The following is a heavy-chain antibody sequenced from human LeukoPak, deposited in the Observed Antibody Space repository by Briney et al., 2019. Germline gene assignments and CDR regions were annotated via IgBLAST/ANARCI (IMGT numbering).Heavy chain of an antibody. CDR2: MNPNSGNT. D-gene: IGHD6-19*01. Sequence: ASVKVSCKASGYTFTSYDINWVRQATGQGLEWMGWMNPNSGNTGYAQKFQGRVTMTRNTSISTAYMGLSSLRSEDTAVYYCARGSSSGWYSVVDYYYYGMDVWGQGTTVTVSS. V-gene: IGHV1-8*01. CDR3: ARGSSSGWYSVVDYYYYGMDV. J-gene: IGHJ6*02. CDR1: GYTFTSYD.